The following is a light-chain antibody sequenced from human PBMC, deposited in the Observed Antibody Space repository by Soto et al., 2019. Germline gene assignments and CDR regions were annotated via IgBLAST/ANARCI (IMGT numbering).Light chain of an antibody. Sequence: DSQMTQSQSSLSASVGDRVTITCRASQSISSFLNWYQQKPGKAPRLLIYAASSLQSGVPSRFSGSGSGTDFTLTISSLQPEDFATHYCQQTYSTPQPFGQGTKVDIK. J-gene: IGKJ1*01. CDR2: AAS. V-gene: IGKV1-39*01. CDR3: QQTYSTPQP. CDR1: QSISSF.